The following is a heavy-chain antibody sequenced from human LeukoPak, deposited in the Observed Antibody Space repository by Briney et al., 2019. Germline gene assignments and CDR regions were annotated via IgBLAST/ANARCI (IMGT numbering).Heavy chain of an antibody. CDR1: GYTFTGYY. D-gene: IGHD3-9*01. CDR3: ARHGPLGVLRYFDWLQNWFDP. V-gene: IGHV1-2*02. J-gene: IGHJ5*02. CDR2: INPNSGGT. Sequence: ASVKVSCKASGYTFTGYYMHWVRQAPGQGLEWMGWINPNSGGTNYAQKFQGRVTMTRDMSTSTAYMELSSLRSEDTAVYYCARHGPLGVLRYFDWLQNWFDPWGQGTLVTVSS.